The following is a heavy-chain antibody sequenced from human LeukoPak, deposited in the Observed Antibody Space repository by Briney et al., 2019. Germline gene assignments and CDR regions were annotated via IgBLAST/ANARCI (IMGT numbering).Heavy chain of an antibody. V-gene: IGHV4-38-2*02. J-gene: IGHJ4*02. Sequence: SETLSLTCTVSGYSIISAYYWGWIRQSPGKWLEWIGNIYHSGSTYHNPSLKSRVTISLDMSKSQFSLKLRSVTAADTAIYYCARAVFSGSYYFDYWGQGTLVTVSS. CDR3: ARAVFSGSYYFDY. CDR2: IYHSGST. D-gene: IGHD1-26*01. CDR1: GYSIISAYY.